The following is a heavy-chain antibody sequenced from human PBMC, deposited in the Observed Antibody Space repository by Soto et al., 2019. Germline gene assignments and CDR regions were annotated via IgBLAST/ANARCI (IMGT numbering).Heavy chain of an antibody. CDR2: ITRDGATT. Sequence: EVQLVESGGVVVQFGGSLRLSCAASGFTFDDYAMHWVHQAPGKGLECVSLITRDGATTYYADSVNGRFTISRDNSKNSLYLQMNSLRPDDTAVYYCAKGGGYSDSWFGYSDYWGQGTLVTVSS. V-gene: IGHV3-43D*04. J-gene: IGHJ4*02. CDR3: AKGGGYSDSWFGYSDY. CDR1: GFTFDDYA. D-gene: IGHD6-13*01.